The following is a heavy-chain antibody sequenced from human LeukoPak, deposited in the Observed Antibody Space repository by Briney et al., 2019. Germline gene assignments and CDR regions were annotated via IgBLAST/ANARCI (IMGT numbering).Heavy chain of an antibody. J-gene: IGHJ4*02. CDR2: IYYSGST. V-gene: IGHV4-61*01. D-gene: IGHD5-24*01. Sequence: SETLSLTCTVSGGSVSSGSYYWSWIRQPPGKGLEWIGYIYYSGSTNYNPSLKSRVTISVDTSKNQFSLKLTSVTAADTAVYYCARDLGDGYNWAYWGQGTLVTVSS. CDR1: GGSVSSGSYY. CDR3: ARDLGDGYNWAY.